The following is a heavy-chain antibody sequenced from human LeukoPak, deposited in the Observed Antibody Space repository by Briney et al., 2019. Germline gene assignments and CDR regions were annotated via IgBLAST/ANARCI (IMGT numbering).Heavy chain of an antibody. V-gene: IGHV4-59*01. J-gene: IGHJ4*02. Sequence: PSETLSLTCTVSGGSISSYYWRWIRQPPGKGLEWIGYIYYSGSTNYNPCLKRRVTISVDTSKNQFSLKLSSVTAADTAVYYCARADFWSGRIFDYWGQGTLVTVSS. CDR1: GGSISSYY. CDR3: ARADFWSGRIFDY. CDR2: IYYSGST. D-gene: IGHD3-3*01.